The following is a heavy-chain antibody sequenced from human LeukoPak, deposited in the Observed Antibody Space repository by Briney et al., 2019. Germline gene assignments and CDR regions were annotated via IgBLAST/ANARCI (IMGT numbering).Heavy chain of an antibody. V-gene: IGHV4-4*02. Sequence: GTLSLTCAVSGGSISSSNWWSWVRQPPGKGLEWIGEIYHSGSTNYNPSLKSRATISVDTSKNQFSLKLSSVTAADTAVYYCARGRYIVVVPAAIRGDYYYYMDVWGKGTTVTISS. CDR2: IYHSGST. CDR1: GGSISSSNW. D-gene: IGHD2-2*02. J-gene: IGHJ6*03. CDR3: ARGRYIVVVPAAIRGDYYYYMDV.